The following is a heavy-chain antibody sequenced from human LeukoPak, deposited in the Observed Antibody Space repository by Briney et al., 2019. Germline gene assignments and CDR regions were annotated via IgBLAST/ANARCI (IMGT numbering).Heavy chain of an antibody. J-gene: IGHJ5*02. CDR2: KYWSGTS. CDR1: GDSMENHY. Sequence: SETLSLTCNVSGDSMENHYWSWIRQPPGKGLEWIGYKYWSGTSNYNPSLKSRVTISVDTSNDQVSLKLTSVTAADTAVYYCARGGVQLGADRELDLWGQGTLVTVSS. D-gene: IGHD1-1*01. V-gene: IGHV4-59*11. CDR3: ARGGVQLGADRELDL.